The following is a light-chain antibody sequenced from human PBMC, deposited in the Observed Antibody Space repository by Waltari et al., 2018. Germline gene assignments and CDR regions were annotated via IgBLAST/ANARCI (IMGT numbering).Light chain of an antibody. CDR1: QSVLYSSNNNNY. Sequence: DIVMTQSPDSLAVSLGERATINCKSSQSVLYSSNNNNYLAWYQQKPGQPRKLLIYWASTRESGVTDRFSGSGSGTDFTLTISSLQAEDVAVYYCQQYYSSPWTFGQGTKVEIK. CDR3: QQYYSSPWT. CDR2: WAS. V-gene: IGKV4-1*01. J-gene: IGKJ1*01.